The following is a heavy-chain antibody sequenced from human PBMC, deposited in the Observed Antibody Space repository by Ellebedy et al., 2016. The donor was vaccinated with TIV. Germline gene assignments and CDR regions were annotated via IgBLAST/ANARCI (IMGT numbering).Heavy chain of an antibody. CDR1: GFTFSSYA. V-gene: IGHV3-74*01. D-gene: IGHD3-10*01. CDR2: MKSEEFGM. J-gene: IGHJ2*01. CDR3: ARGSGSYANWYFDL. Sequence: GGSLRLSXATSGFTFSSYAMTWVRQAPGKGLVWLSRMKSEEFGMSYADSVKGRFTISRDTANNILYLQMNSLRVEDTAVYYCARGSGSYANWYFDLWGRGTLVTVSS.